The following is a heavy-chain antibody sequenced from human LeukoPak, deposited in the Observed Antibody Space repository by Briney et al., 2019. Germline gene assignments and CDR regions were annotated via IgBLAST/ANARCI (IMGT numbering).Heavy chain of an antibody. J-gene: IGHJ5*01. D-gene: IGHD3-9*01. CDR1: GYTFTDYY. Sequence: ASVKVSCKASGYTFTDYYVHWVRQAPGQGLEWMGWINPNSGGTNYAQKFQGTVTMTRDTSISTAYMELTRLRSDDTAVYYCARERGNYDILTDYYEGNGFDSWGQGTLVTVSS. CDR2: INPNSGGT. V-gene: IGHV1-2*02. CDR3: ARERGNYDILTDYYEGNGFDS.